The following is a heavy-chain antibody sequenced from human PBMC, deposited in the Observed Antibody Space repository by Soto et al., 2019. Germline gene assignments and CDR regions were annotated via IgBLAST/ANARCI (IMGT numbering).Heavy chain of an antibody. J-gene: IGHJ6*02. CDR2: ISAYNGNT. D-gene: IGHD5-12*01. CDR3: ARVEIFATIGVDYYGIDV. Sequence: ASVKVSCKASGYTFTSYGISWVRQAPGQGLEWMGWISAYNGNTNYAQKLQGRVTMTTDTSTSTGYMELSSLRSEDTAVYYCARVEIFATIGVDYYGIDVRAQGTTVTGSS. V-gene: IGHV1-18*04. CDR1: GYTFTSYG.